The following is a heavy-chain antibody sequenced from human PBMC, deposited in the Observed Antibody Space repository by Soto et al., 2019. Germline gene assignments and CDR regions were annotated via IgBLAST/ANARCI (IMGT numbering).Heavy chain of an antibody. CDR3: AGLKAAAGNYYYYGMDV. Sequence: PGESLKISCKGSGYSFTSYWIGWVRQMPGKGLEWMGIIYPGDSDTRYSPSFQGQVTISADKSISTAYLQWSSLKASDTAMYYCAGLKAAAGNYYYYGMDVWGQGTTVTVSS. J-gene: IGHJ6*02. D-gene: IGHD6-13*01. CDR1: GYSFTSYW. CDR2: IYPGDSDT. V-gene: IGHV5-51*01.